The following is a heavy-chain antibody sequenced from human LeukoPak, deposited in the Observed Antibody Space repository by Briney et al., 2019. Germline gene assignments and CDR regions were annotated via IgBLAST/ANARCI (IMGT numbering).Heavy chain of an antibody. CDR2: IYYSGST. CDR1: GGSISSYY. CDR3: ARGAGYCSSTSCSFDY. J-gene: IGHJ4*02. V-gene: IGHV4-59*01. Sequence: SQTLSLTCTVSGGSISSYYWSWIRQPPGKGLEWIGYIYYSGSTNYNPSLKSRVTISVDTSKNQFSLKLSSVTAADTAVYYCARGAGYCSSTSCSFDYWGQGTLVTVSS. D-gene: IGHD2-2*03.